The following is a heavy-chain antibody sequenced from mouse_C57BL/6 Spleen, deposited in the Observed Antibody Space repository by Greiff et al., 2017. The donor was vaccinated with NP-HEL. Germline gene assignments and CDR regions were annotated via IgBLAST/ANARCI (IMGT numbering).Heavy chain of an antibody. J-gene: IGHJ1*03. V-gene: IGHV1-53*01. CDR2: INPSNGGT. Sequence: VQLQQPGTELVKPGASVKLSCKASGYTFTSYWMHWVKQRPGQGLEWIGNINPSNGGTNYNEKFKSKATLTVDKSSSTAYMQLSSLTSEDAAVYYCARAGVVHGREFEGWGTGTTVTVSS. CDR1: GYTFTSYW. D-gene: IGHD1-1*01. CDR3: ARAGVVHGREFEG.